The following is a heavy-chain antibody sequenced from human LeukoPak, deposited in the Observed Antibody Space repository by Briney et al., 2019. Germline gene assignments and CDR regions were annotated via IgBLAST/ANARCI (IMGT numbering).Heavy chain of an antibody. CDR3: AKGASPGYFDL. CDR1: GFTFSSYW. V-gene: IGHV3-74*01. Sequence: PGGSLRLSCAVSGFTFSSYWMHWVRQGPGKGLAWVSRITNDGSATDYADSVKGRFTISRDNAENTLYLHMNSLTDEDTAVYYCAKGASPGYFDLWGRGTLVTVS. CDR2: ITNDGSAT. J-gene: IGHJ2*01. D-gene: IGHD2-15*01.